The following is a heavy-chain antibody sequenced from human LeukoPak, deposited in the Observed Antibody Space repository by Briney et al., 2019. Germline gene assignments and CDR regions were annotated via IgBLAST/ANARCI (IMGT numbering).Heavy chain of an antibody. J-gene: IGHJ6*03. CDR1: GFTFSDYY. CDR2: ISSSGSTI. Sequence: GGSLRFSCAASGFTFSDYYMSWIRQAPGKGLEWVSYISSSGSTIYYADSVKGRFTISRDNSKNMLYLQMNSLRAEDTAVYYCAKDRSMVRGVSIRFRRSGTMDVWGKGTTVTISS. V-gene: IGHV3-11*04. D-gene: IGHD3-10*01. CDR3: AKDRSMVRGVSIRFRRSGTMDV.